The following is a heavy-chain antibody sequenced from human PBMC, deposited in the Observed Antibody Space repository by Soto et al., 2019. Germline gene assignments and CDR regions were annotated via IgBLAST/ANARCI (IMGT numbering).Heavy chain of an antibody. CDR3: AKDDFTDRGDDYFDY. Sequence: GGSLRLSCAASGFSFTNFAMSWVRQAPGKGLEWVAGIGASGDITWYADSVKGRLSISRDNSKNTLYLQLNSLRFEDTAVYYCAKDDFTDRGDDYFDYGGPGTLVTVSS. CDR2: IGASGDIT. CDR1: GFSFTNFA. D-gene: IGHD2-21*02. V-gene: IGHV3-23*01. J-gene: IGHJ4*02.